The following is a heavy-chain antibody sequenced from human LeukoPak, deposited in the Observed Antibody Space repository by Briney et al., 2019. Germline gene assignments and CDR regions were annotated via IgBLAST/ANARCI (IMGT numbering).Heavy chain of an antibody. CDR2: IYISGST. D-gene: IGHD6-19*01. CDR3: ARGDSSGWYPYYFDY. V-gene: IGHV4-4*07. CDR1: GGSISSYY. Sequence: PSETLSLTCTVSGGSISSYYWSWVRQPAGKGLEWIGRIYISGSTNYNPSLKSRVTMSVDTSKTQFSLKLSSVTAADTAVYYCARGDSSGWYPYYFDYWGQGTLVTVSS. J-gene: IGHJ4*02.